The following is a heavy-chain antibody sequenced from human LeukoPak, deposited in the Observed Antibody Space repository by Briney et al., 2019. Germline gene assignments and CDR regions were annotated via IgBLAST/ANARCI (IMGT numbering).Heavy chain of an antibody. V-gene: IGHV3-21*01. D-gene: IGHD5-12*01. CDR2: ISSSSSYI. CDR3: ARGRLDYYYYMDV. J-gene: IGHJ6*03. CDR1: GFTFSSYS. Sequence: GGSLRHSCAASGFTFSSYSMNWVRQAPGKGLEWVSSISSSSSYIYYADSVKGRFTISRDNAKNSLYLQMNSLRAEDTAVYYCARGRLDYYYYMDVWGKGTTVTVSS.